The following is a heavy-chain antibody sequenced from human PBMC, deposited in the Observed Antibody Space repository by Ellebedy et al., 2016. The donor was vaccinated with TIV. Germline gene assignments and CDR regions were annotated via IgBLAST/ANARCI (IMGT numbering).Heavy chain of an antibody. V-gene: IGHV1-69*06. CDR2: IIPIFGTA. J-gene: IGHJ4*02. CDR1: GGTFSSYA. CDR3: ATGGYSSSWYVDY. D-gene: IGHD6-13*01. Sequence: SVKVSXXASGGTFSSYAISWVRQAPGQGLEWMGGIIPIFGTANYAQKFQGRVTITADKSTSTAYMELSSLRSEDTAVYYCATGGYSSSWYVDYWGQGTLVTVSS.